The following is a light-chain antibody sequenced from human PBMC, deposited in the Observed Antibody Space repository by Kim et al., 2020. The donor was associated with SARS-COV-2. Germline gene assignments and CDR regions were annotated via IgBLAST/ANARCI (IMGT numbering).Light chain of an antibody. CDR2: AAS. Sequence: EIQMTQSPSSLSASVGDRVTITCRASQGISNYLAWYQQKPGKVPKLLIYAASALQSGVPSRFSGSGSGTDFTLTISSLQPEDVATYYCQKYNSARLTFGGGTKVDIK. CDR3: QKYNSARLT. CDR1: QGISNY. J-gene: IGKJ4*01. V-gene: IGKV1-27*01.